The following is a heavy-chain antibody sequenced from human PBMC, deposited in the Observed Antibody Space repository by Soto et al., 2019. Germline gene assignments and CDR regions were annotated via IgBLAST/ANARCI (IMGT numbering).Heavy chain of an antibody. CDR3: AKDRYLDHDSRGYLFDN. CDR1: GFTFNIYA. D-gene: IGHD3-22*01. Sequence: EVQLLESGGDLIQPGGSLRLSCAGSGFTFNIYAMTWVRQAPGKGLEWVSAISRYGDFTYYADYVEGRFTISRDNSKNTLYLQMNSLRAEDTAVYYCAKDRYLDHDSRGYLFDNWGQGTLVTVSS. CDR2: ISRYGDFT. V-gene: IGHV3-23*01. J-gene: IGHJ4*02.